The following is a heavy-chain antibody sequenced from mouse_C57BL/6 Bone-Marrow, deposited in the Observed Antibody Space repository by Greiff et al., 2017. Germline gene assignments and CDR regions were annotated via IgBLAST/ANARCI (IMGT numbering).Heavy chain of an antibody. D-gene: IGHD2-4*01. J-gene: IGHJ2*01. CDR3: TDDYDNY. V-gene: IGHV1-15*01. Sequence: VQLQQSGAELVRPGASVTLSCKASGYTFTDYEMHWVKQTPVHGLEWIGAIDPETGGTASKQKFTGKAILTADKSSSTAYMELRSRTSEDSAVYYCTDDYDNYWGQGTTLTVSS. CDR2: IDPETGGT. CDR1: GYTFTDYE.